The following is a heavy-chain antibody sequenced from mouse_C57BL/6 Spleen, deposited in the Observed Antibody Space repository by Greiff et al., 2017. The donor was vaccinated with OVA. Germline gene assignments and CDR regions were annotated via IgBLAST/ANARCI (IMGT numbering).Heavy chain of an antibody. CDR1: GFSLTSYG. Sequence: QVQLKQSGPGLVQPSQSLSITCTVSGFSLTSYGVHWVRQSPGKGLEWLGVIWSGGSTDYNAAFISRLSISKDNSKSQVFFKMNSLHADDTAIYYCASLDSSGYVAWFAYWGQGTLVTVSA. CDR3: ASLDSSGYVAWFAY. D-gene: IGHD3-2*02. CDR2: IWSGGST. J-gene: IGHJ3*01. V-gene: IGHV2-2*01.